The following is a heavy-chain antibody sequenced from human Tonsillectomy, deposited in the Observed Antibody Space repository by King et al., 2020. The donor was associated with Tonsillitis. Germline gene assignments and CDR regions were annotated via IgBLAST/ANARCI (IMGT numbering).Heavy chain of an antibody. V-gene: IGHV3-30*18. CDR3: AKEPRVGPLDWYFDL. CDR2: ISYDGNNK. CDR1: GFTFSSYG. J-gene: IGHJ2*01. Sequence: VQLVESGGGVVQPGRSLRLSCAASGFTFSSYGIHWVRQAPGKGLEWVAVISYDGNNKYYADSVKGRFTISRDNSKNTLYLQMNSLRAEDTAVFYCAKEPRVGPLDWYFDLWGRGTLVTVSS. D-gene: IGHD2-15*01.